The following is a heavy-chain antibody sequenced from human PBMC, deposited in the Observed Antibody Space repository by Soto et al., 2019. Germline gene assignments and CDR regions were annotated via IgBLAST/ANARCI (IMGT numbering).Heavy chain of an antibody. J-gene: IGHJ6*02. V-gene: IGHV3-30-3*01. Sequence: QVQLVESGGGVVQPGRSLRLSCAASGFTLSSYAMHWVRQAPGKGLEWVAVISDDGSKKYYADSVKGRITISRDNSKNTLYLQMNSLRAEDTAVYYCARGHTGSSWYTQPPYYHYYGMDAWGQGTTVTV. CDR3: ARGHTGSSWYTQPPYYHYYGMDA. D-gene: IGHD6-13*01. CDR1: GFTLSSYA. CDR2: ISDDGSKK.